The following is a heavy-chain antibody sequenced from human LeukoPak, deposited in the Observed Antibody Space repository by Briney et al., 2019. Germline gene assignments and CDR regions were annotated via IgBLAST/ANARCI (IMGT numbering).Heavy chain of an antibody. J-gene: IGHJ4*02. CDR1: GFTFSDYY. Sequence: PGGSLRLSCAASGFTFSDYYMSWIRQAPGKGLEWVSYISSSSSYTNYADSVKGRFTISRDNAKNSLYLQMNSLRAEDTAVYYCAKGEDYCSSTSCLIEDWGQGTLVTVSS. D-gene: IGHD2-2*01. V-gene: IGHV3-11*06. CDR3: AKGEDYCSSTSCLIED. CDR2: ISSSSSYT.